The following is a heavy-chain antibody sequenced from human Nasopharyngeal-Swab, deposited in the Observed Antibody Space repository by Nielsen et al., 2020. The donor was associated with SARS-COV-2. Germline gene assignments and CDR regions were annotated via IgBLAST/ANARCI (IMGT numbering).Heavy chain of an antibody. D-gene: IGHD3-3*01. J-gene: IGHJ4*02. CDR1: GFTFRFYT. CDR3: ARDRSGFGFDF. V-gene: IGHV3-21*01. CDR2: VSTGGDYI. Sequence: GESLKIYCAASGFTFRFYTMHWVRQAAGKGLEWVSFVSTGGDYIHYADLVQGRFAISRDNAKDSLYLQMNSLRAEDTAIYYCARDRSGFGFDFWGQGALVTVSP.